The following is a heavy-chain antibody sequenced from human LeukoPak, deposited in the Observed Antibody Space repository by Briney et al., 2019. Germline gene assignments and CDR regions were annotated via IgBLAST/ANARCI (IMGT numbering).Heavy chain of an antibody. Sequence: GGSLRLSCAASGFTFSDYYMDWVRQAPGKGLEWVGRTRTKANSYTTEYAASVKGRFSISRDDSKNSLYLQMNSLKTEDTAVYYCARVGRYFDAFDIWGQGTMVTVSS. CDR2: TRTKANSYTT. CDR1: GFTFSDYY. V-gene: IGHV3-72*01. D-gene: IGHD1-26*01. CDR3: ARVGRYFDAFDI. J-gene: IGHJ3*02.